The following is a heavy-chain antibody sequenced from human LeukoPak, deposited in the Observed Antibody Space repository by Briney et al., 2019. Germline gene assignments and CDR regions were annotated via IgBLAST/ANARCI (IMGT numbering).Heavy chain of an antibody. J-gene: IGHJ5*02. CDR3: ARGQGAARYNWFDP. Sequence: PSETLSLTCTVSGGSISSGSYYWSWIRQPAGKGLEWIGRIYTSGSTNYNPSLKSRVTISVDTSKNQFSLKLSSVTAADTAVYYCARGQGAARYNWFDPWGQGTLVTVSS. D-gene: IGHD6-6*01. CDR1: GGSISSGSYY. V-gene: IGHV4-61*02. CDR2: IYTSGST.